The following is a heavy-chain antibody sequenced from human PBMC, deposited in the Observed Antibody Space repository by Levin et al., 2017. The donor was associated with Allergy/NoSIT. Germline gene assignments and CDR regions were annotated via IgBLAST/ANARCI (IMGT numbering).Heavy chain of an antibody. J-gene: IGHJ5*02. CDR2: IYPGDSDT. Sequence: KVSCKGSGYSFTSYWIGWVRQMPGKGLEWMGIIYPGDSDTRYSPSFQGQVTISADKSISTAYLQWSSLKASDTAMYYCARVSAAADLSWFDPWGQGTLVTVSS. CDR1: GYSFTSYW. V-gene: IGHV5-51*01. CDR3: ARVSAAADLSWFDP. D-gene: IGHD6-13*01.